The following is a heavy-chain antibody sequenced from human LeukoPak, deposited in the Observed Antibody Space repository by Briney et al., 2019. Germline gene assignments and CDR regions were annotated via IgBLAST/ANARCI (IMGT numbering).Heavy chain of an antibody. CDR3: ARKDSSSWYDAFDI. CDR1: GYTFTSYG. D-gene: IGHD6-13*01. Sequence: ASVKVSCKASGYTFTSYGISWVRQAPGQGLEWMGWISAYNGNTNYAQKLQGRVTMTTDTSTSTAYMELRSLRSEDTAVYYCARKDSSSWYDAFDIWGQGTMVTVSS. CDR2: ISAYNGNT. V-gene: IGHV1-18*01. J-gene: IGHJ3*02.